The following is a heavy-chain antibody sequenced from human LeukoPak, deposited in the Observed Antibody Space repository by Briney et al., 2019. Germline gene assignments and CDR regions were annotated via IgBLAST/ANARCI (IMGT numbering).Heavy chain of an antibody. D-gene: IGHD6-13*01. CDR1: GGSISSYY. J-gene: IGHJ4*02. V-gene: IGHV4-59*12. CDR2: IYYSGST. Sequence: SETLSLTCTVSGGSISSYYWSWIRQPPGKGLEWIGYIYYSGSTYYNPSLKSRLTISVDTSKNQFSLNLRSVTAADTAVYYCARDTVHRVAAVEGSYWGQGTLVTVSS. CDR3: ARDTVHRVAAVEGSY.